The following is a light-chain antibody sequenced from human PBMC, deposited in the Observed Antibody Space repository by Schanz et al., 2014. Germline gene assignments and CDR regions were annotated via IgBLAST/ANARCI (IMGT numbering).Light chain of an antibody. CDR2: AAS. CDR3: QQANSFPRT. V-gene: IGKV1-12*01. J-gene: IGKJ1*01. CDR1: QGISSW. Sequence: DIQMTQSPPSLSASVGDRVTITCRASQGISSWVAWYQQKPGKAPELLIYAASSLESGVPSRFSGSGSGTDFTLTISSLQPEDFATYYCQQANSFPRTFGQGTKVEIK.